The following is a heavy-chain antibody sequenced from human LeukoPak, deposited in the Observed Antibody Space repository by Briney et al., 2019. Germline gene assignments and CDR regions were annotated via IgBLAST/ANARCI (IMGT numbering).Heavy chain of an antibody. D-gene: IGHD6-13*01. V-gene: IGHV3-30*18. CDR3: AKDSGGGSSWYAFDS. CDR2: ISYDGSNK. CDR1: GFTFSSYG. J-gene: IGHJ4*02. Sequence: GGSLRLSCAASGFTFSSYGMHWVRQAPGKGLEWVAVISYDGSNKYYADSVKGRFTISRDNSKNTLYLQMNSLRAEDTAVYYCAKDSGGGSSWYAFDSWAQGTRVTVPS.